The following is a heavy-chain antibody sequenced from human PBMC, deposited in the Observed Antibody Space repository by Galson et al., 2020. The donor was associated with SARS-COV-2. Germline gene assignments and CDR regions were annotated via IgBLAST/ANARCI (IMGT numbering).Heavy chain of an antibody. Sequence: GGSLRLSCAASGFPFSSSAMHWVRQAPGKGLGWVAVISYDGSNKYYADPVKGRFTISRDNSKNTLYLQMNSLRAEDTAVYYCAREEPSTESFDYWGQGTLVTVSS. J-gene: IGHJ4*02. D-gene: IGHD4-17*01. CDR1: GFPFSSSA. CDR3: AREEPSTESFDY. V-gene: IGHV3-30*04. CDR2: ISYDGSNK.